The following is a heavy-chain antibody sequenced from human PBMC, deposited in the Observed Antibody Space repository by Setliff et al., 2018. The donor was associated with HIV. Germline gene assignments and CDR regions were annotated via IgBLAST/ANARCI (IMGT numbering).Heavy chain of an antibody. J-gene: IGHJ5*02. Sequence: PSETLSLTCTVSGGSVSSPGYYWGWIRQPPGKGLEWIGSVYNSGITFKNPFLKSRVTISVDRSGNQFSLRLTSVTAADTAVYYCATCRHRPSNWFDPWGQGTVVTVSS. V-gene: IGHV4-39*07. CDR3: ATCRHRPSNWFDP. CDR1: GGSVSSPGYY. CDR2: VYNSGIT.